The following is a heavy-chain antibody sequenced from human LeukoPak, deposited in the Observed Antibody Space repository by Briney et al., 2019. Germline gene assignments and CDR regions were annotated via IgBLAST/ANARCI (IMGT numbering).Heavy chain of an antibody. CDR1: GLTFSSYG. CDR2: ISYDGSNK. Sequence: GGSLRLSCAASGLTFSSYGMHWVRQAPGKGLEWVAVISYDGSNKYYADSVKGRFTISRDNSKNTLYLQMNSLRAEDTAVYYCAKYGSYYYFDYWGQGTLVTVSS. CDR3: AKYGSYYYFDY. D-gene: IGHD1-26*01. V-gene: IGHV3-30*18. J-gene: IGHJ4*02.